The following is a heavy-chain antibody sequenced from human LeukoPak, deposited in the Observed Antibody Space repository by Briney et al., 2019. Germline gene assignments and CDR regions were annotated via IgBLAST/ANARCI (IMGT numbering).Heavy chain of an antibody. CDR3: ARVSTGSEYFDY. CDR2: ISRSGSTI. Sequence: GGSPRLSCAASGFTFSSYEMNWVRQAPGKGLAWVSYISRSGSTIFSADSVKGRFTTSRDNAKNSLFLQMNSLRAEDTAVYYCARVSTGSEYFDYWGQGTLVTVSS. J-gene: IGHJ4*02. V-gene: IGHV3-48*03. CDR1: GFTFSSYE.